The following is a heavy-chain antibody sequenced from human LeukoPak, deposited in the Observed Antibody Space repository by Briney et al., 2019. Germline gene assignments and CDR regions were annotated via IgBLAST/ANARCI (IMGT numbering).Heavy chain of an antibody. D-gene: IGHD5-18*01. J-gene: IGHJ4*02. CDR1: GGSFSGYY. CDR3: ARPLRGYSYGYRAPLAK. Sequence: SETLSLTCAVYGGSFSGYYWSWIRQPPGKGLEWIGEINHSGSTNYNPSLKSRVTISVDTSKNQFSLKLSSVTAADTAVYHCARPLRGYSYGYRAPLAKGGQGTLVTVSS. V-gene: IGHV4-34*01. CDR2: INHSGST.